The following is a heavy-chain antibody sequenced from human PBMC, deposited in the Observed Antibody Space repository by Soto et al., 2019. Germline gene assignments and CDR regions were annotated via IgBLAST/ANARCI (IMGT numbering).Heavy chain of an antibody. CDR1: GFTFSSYA. J-gene: IGHJ4*02. CDR2: ISYDGSNK. D-gene: IGHD3-10*01. CDR3: ARGLWFGELSHY. V-gene: IGHV3-30-3*01. Sequence: QVQLVESGGGVVQPGRSLRLSCAASGFTFSSYAMHWVRQAPGKGLEWVAVISYDGSNKYYADSVKGRFTISRDNSKNTLYLQMNSLSAEDTAVYYCARGLWFGELSHYWGQGTLVTVSS.